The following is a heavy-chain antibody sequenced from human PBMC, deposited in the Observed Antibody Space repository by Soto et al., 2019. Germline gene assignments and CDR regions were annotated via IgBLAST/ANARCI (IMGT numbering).Heavy chain of an antibody. CDR2: IFWDDDK. CDR1: GYSVSTTGVG. J-gene: IGHJ5*02. CDR3: TQSLHYDMVTDLGPFDP. D-gene: IGHD3-9*01. Sequence: QITLKESGPTLVKPTQTLTLTCTLSGYSVSTTGVGVGWIRQPPGKALEWLALIFWDDDKRYCPSLKSRLTSTKDISKNQVVLTMANMDPADTATYFCTQSLHYDMVTDLGPFDPWGQGILVTISS. V-gene: IGHV2-5*02.